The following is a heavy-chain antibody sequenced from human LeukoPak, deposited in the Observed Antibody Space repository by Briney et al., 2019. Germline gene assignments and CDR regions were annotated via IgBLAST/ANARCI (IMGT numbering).Heavy chain of an antibody. Sequence: PGGSLRLSCAASGFTFSTYSMNWVRQAPGKGLEWVSSISSTSSYIYYADSVKGRFTISRDNSKNTLYLQMNSLRAEDTAVYYCAKDRTIFGANPRPQRWFDPWGQGTLVTVSS. CDR1: GFTFSTYS. CDR3: AKDRTIFGANPRPQRWFDP. V-gene: IGHV3-21*01. CDR2: ISSTSSYI. J-gene: IGHJ5*02. D-gene: IGHD3-3*01.